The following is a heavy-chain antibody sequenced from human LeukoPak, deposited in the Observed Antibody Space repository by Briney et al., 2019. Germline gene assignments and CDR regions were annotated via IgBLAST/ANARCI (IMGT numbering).Heavy chain of an antibody. V-gene: IGHV3-23*01. Sequence: PGGSLRLSCAASGFTFSSYAMSWVRQAPGKGLEWVSVISGSGGSTYYADSVKGRFTISRDNSKNTLYLQMNSLRAEDTAVYYCAKTRRYCSSTSCPGPFDYWGQGTLVTVSS. CDR2: ISGSGGST. CDR1: GFTFSSYA. CDR3: AKTRRYCSSTSCPGPFDY. J-gene: IGHJ4*02. D-gene: IGHD2-2*01.